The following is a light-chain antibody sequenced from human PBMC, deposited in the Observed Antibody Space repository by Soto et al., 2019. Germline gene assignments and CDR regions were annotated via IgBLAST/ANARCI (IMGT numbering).Light chain of an antibody. Sequence: VFTQSPGALSLTPGERATLSCRASQSVSRSYLGWYQQKPGQAPRLLMYGASIRAAGVPDRFSGSGSGTEFTLTISRLEPEDFTVYYCHHYETFGQGTKV. CDR3: HHYET. V-gene: IGKV3-20*01. J-gene: IGKJ1*01. CDR2: GAS. CDR1: QSVSRSY.